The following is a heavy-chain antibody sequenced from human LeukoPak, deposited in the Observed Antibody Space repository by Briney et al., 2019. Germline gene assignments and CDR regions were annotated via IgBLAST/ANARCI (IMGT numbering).Heavy chain of an antibody. J-gene: IGHJ4*02. CDR2: IYPGDSDT. V-gene: IGHV5-51*01. Sequence: GESLKISRKGSGYSFTSYWIGWVRQMPGKGLGWMGSIYPGDSDTKYSPSFQGQVSISADKSISTAYLQWSILKAADTAMYYCARRSSSWDRYDNWGKGTLVTVSS. CDR3: ARRSSSWDRYDN. CDR1: GYSFTSYW. D-gene: IGHD6-13*01.